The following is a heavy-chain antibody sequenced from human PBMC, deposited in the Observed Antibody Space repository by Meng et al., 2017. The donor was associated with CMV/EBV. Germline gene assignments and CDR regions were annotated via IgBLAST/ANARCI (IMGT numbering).Heavy chain of an antibody. CDR1: GFTFDDYA. D-gene: IGHD5-12*01. J-gene: IGHJ6*02. V-gene: IGHV3-74*01. CDR2: INSDGSST. CDR3: ARNVDYGMDV. Sequence: GESLKISCAASGFTFDDYAMHWVRQAPGKGLVWVSRINSDGSSTSYADSVKGRFTISRDNAKNTLYLQMNSLRAEDTAVYYCARNVDYGMDVWGQGTTVTVSS.